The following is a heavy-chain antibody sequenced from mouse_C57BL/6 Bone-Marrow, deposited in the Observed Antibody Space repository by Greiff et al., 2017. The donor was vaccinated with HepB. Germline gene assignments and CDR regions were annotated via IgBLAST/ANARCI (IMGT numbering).Heavy chain of an antibody. CDR1: GYSFTGYY. CDR2: INPSTGGT. V-gene: IGHV1-42*01. CDR3: ARRTAQRFAY. J-gene: IGHJ3*01. D-gene: IGHD3-2*02. Sequence: EVKLVESGPELVKPGASVKISCKASGYSFTGYYMNWVKQSPEKSLEWIGEINPSTGGTTYNQKFKAKATLTVDKSSSTAYMQLKSLTSEDSAVYYCARRTAQRFAYWGQGTLVTVSA.